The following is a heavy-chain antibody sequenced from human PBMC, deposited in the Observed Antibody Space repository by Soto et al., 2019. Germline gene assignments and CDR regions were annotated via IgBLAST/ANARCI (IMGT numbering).Heavy chain of an antibody. CDR3: AKVHWELDTSGGMDV. V-gene: IGHV3-23*01. CDR2: ISGSGGIT. CDR1: GFTFSSYA. D-gene: IGHD1-7*01. Sequence: GGSLRLSCAASGFTFSSYAMRCVRQAPWKGLEWFSAISGSGGITYYADSVKGRFTISRDNSKNTLYLQMNSLRPEDTAVYYCAKVHWELDTSGGMDVWGQGTTVNVSS. J-gene: IGHJ6*02.